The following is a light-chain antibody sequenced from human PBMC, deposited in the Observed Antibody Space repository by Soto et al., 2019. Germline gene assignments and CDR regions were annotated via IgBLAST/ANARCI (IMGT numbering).Light chain of an antibody. V-gene: IGKV1-39*01. Sequence: DIQMTQSPSSLSASVGDRFTITCRASQSIAGYLNWYQQKPGKAPKLLIYAASSLQSGVPSRFSGSGSGTEFSLTISSLQPEDFAAYYCQQSYNAPRTFGQGTKV. CDR3: QQSYNAPRT. CDR1: QSIAGY. J-gene: IGKJ1*01. CDR2: AAS.